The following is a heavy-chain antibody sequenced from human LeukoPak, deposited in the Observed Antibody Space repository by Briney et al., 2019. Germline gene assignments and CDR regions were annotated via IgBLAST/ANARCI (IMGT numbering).Heavy chain of an antibody. Sequence: PSETLSLTCAVSGGSISSSNWWSWVRQPPGKGLEWIGEIYHSGSTNYNPSLKSRVTISVDKSKNQFSLKLSSVTAADTAVYYCARGDDDILTGALDYWGQGTLVTVSS. D-gene: IGHD3-9*01. CDR3: ARGDDDILTGALDY. V-gene: IGHV4-4*02. CDR1: GGSISSSNW. CDR2: IYHSGST. J-gene: IGHJ4*02.